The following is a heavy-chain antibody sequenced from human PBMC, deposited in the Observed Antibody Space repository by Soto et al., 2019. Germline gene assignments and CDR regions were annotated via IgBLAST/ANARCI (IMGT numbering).Heavy chain of an antibody. CDR1: HFSFSSSP. Sequence: QVQLVESGGDVVQPGRSLRLSCAASHFSFSSSPMNWVRQAPGKGLEWAATISYDGSSKYYAESVEGRFTVSRDNSKNTLFLQVNSLRVEDTAVYYCAREGDYNNYFDYWGQGTRVNVSS. V-gene: IGHV3-30*04. D-gene: IGHD4-4*01. CDR3: AREGDYNNYFDY. J-gene: IGHJ4*02. CDR2: ISYDGSSK.